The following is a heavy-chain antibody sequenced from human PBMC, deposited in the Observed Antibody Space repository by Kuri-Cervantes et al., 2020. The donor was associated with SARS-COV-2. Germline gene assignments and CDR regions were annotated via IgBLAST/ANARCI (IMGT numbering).Heavy chain of an antibody. J-gene: IGHJ6*03. Sequence: SETLSLTCTVSGGSISSYYWSWIRQPPGKGLEWIGYIYYSGSTYYNPSLKSRVTISVDTSKNQFSLKLSSVTAADTAVYYCAKTPIGAHFTFYYMDVWGKGTTVTVSS. V-gene: IGHV4-59*06. CDR1: GGSISSYY. CDR2: IYYSGST. CDR3: AKTPIGAHFTFYYMDV. D-gene: IGHD2/OR15-2a*01.